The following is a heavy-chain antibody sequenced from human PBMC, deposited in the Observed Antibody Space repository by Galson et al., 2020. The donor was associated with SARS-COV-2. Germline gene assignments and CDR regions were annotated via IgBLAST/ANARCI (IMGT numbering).Heavy chain of an antibody. Sequence: GESLKISCAASGFTFSSYSMNWVRQAPGKGLEWVSYISSSSSTIYYADSVKGRFTISRDNAKNSLYLQMNSLRAEDTAVYYCAREESDVRYFVGIGVYYYYMDVWGKGTTVTISS. D-gene: IGHD3-9*01. CDR3: AREESDVRYFVGIGVYYYYMDV. J-gene: IGHJ6*03. V-gene: IGHV3-48*01. CDR1: GFTFSSYS. CDR2: ISSSSSTI.